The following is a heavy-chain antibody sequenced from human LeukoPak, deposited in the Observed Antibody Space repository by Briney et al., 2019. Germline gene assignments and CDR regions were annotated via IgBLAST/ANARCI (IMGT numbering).Heavy chain of an antibody. CDR2: ISYDGSNK. V-gene: IGHV3-30*18. J-gene: IGHJ4*02. CDR1: GFTVSSDH. CDR3: AKDSRLQTFDY. Sequence: GGSLRLSCAASGFTVSSDHMSWVRQAPGKGLEWVAVISYDGSNKYYADSVKGRFTISRDNSKNTLYLQMNSLRAEDTAVYYCAKDSRLQTFDYWGQGTLVTVSS. D-gene: IGHD4-11*01.